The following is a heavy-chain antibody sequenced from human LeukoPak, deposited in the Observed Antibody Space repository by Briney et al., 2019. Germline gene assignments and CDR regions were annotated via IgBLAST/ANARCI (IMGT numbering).Heavy chain of an antibody. Sequence: ASVKVSCKASGCTFIDYFIHWMRQTPGQGLEWLGWINPNSGVTRYAQKFQDRVTMTRDTAAYMELSSLKSDDTAMYYCVRAVSGTLGGAFDIWGQGTAVTVSS. D-gene: IGHD1-7*01. J-gene: IGHJ3*02. V-gene: IGHV1-2*02. CDR3: VRAVSGTLGGAFDI. CDR2: INPNSGVT. CDR1: GCTFIDYF.